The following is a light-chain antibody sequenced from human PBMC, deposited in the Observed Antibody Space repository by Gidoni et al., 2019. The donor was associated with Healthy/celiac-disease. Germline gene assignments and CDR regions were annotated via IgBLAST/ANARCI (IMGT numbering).Light chain of an antibody. J-gene: IGKJ5*01. Sequence: DIVMTQSPLSLPVTPGEPASIFCRSSQSLLHSNGYNYLDWYLQKPGQSPQLLIYLGSNRASGVHDRFSGSGSGTDFTLKISRVEAEDVGVYYCMQALQTITFGQGTRLEIK. CDR3: MQALQTIT. V-gene: IGKV2-28*01. CDR2: LGS. CDR1: QSLLHSNGYNY.